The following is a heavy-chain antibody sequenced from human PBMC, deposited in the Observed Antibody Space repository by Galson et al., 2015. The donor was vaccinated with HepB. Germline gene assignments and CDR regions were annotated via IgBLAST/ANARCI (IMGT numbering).Heavy chain of an antibody. CDR1: GYSFTSYD. D-gene: IGHD1-26*01. Sequence: SVKVSCKASGYSFTSYDIHWVRQVTGQGLEWMGWMNPKSTNTGYARKFQGRVTMTGDTSMDTAYMELSSLTSEDTAVYYCARAVRNQLLSEYWGQGTLVTGAS. V-gene: IGHV1-8*01. J-gene: IGHJ4*02. CDR3: ARAVRNQLLSEY. CDR2: MNPKSTNT.